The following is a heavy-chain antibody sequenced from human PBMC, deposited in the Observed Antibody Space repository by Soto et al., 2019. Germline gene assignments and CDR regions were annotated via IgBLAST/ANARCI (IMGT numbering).Heavy chain of an antibody. CDR1: GFTFSSYA. V-gene: IGHV3-23*01. CDR3: AKVEGRYFDWLQDNWYFDL. D-gene: IGHD3-9*01. Sequence: GGSLRLSCAASGFTFSSYAMSWVRQAPGKGLEWVSAISGSGGSTYYADSVKGRFTISRDNSKNTLYLQMNSLRAEDTAVYYCAKVEGRYFDWLQDNWYFDLWGRGTLVTVSS. J-gene: IGHJ2*01. CDR2: ISGSGGST.